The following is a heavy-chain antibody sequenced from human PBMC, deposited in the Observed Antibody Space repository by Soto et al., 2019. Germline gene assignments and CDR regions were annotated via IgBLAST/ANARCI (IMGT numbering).Heavy chain of an antibody. CDR2: IKQDGSEI. V-gene: IGHV3-7*01. CDR1: GFTLRDYW. J-gene: IGHJ3*02. D-gene: IGHD4-4*01. CDR3: LITTSAFDN. Sequence: EVQLVESGGGLVQPGGSLRLSCAASGFTLRDYWMSWVRQAPGKGLEWVANIKQDGSEIYYVDSVEGRFTISRDNAKNSLFLQMNRLRAEDTAVYYCLITTSAFDNWGQGTLVTVSS.